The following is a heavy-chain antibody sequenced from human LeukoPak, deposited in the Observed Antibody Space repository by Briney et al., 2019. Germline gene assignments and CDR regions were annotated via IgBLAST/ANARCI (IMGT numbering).Heavy chain of an antibody. CDR2: ITGGGDSA. D-gene: IGHD3-22*01. V-gene: IGHV3-23*01. Sequence: AGGSLRLSCGASGFTFSSHAMSWVRQTPERGLEWVSAITGGGDSAYYPDSVKGRFTISRDNSKNTLYLQMNNLGAEDTALYYCVRGDTGSGYYYWGQGTLVTVSS. J-gene: IGHJ4*02. CDR1: GFTFSSHA. CDR3: VRGDTGSGYYY.